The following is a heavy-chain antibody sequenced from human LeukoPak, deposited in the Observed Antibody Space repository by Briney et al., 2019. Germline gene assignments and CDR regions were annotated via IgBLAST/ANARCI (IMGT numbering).Heavy chain of an antibody. Sequence: SETLSLTCTVSGGSISSSSYYWGWIRQPPGKGLEWIVSIYHSGSTYYNPSLKSRVTISVDTSKNQFSLKLSSVTAADTAVYYCARLGVDVVVVAAATWGQGTLVTVSS. CDR1: GGSISSSSYY. J-gene: IGHJ4*02. CDR2: IYHSGST. V-gene: IGHV4-39*07. D-gene: IGHD2-15*01. CDR3: ARLGVDVVVVAAAT.